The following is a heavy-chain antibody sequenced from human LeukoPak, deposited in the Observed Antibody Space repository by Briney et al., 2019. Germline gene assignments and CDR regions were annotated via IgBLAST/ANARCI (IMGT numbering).Heavy chain of an antibody. V-gene: IGHV3-7*01. D-gene: IGHD6-13*01. J-gene: IGHJ4*02. CDR2: IKEDGSEK. CDR1: GFTFSSYW. CDR3: ASGSSHDY. Sequence: GGSLRLSCAASGFTFSSYWMTWVRQAPGKGLEWVANIKEDGSEKYYVDSVKGRFAISRDNAKNSLYLQMNSLRAEDTAVYYCASGSSHDYWGQGTLVTVSS.